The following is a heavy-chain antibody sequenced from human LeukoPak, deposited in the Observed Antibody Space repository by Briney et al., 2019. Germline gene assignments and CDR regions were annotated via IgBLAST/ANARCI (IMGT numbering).Heavy chain of an antibody. CDR1: GFTFSSYA. CDR2: ISGSGGST. D-gene: IGHD2-15*01. CDR3: AKDSEDIVVVVAATFGVDY. J-gene: IGHJ4*02. V-gene: IGHV3-23*01. Sequence: PGGSLRLSCAASGFTFSSYAMSWVRQAPGKGLEWVSAISGSGGSTYYADSVKGRFTISRDNSKNTLYLQMNSLRAEDTAVYYCAKDSEDIVVVVAATFGVDYWGQGTLVTVSS.